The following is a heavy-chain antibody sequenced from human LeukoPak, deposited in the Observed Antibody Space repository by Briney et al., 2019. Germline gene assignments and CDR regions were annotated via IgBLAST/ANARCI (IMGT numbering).Heavy chain of an antibody. CDR3: AGLRGGELFRGSYYYYGMDV. V-gene: IGHV5-10-1*01. D-gene: IGHD3-10*01. J-gene: IGHJ6*02. CDR1: GYSFTSYW. CDR2: IDPSDSYT. Sequence: GEPLKISCKASGYSFTSYWISWVRQMPGKGLEWMGRIDPSDSYTNYSPSFQGHVTISADKSISTAYLQWSSLKASDTAMYYCAGLRGGELFRGSYYYYGMDVWGQGTTVTVSS.